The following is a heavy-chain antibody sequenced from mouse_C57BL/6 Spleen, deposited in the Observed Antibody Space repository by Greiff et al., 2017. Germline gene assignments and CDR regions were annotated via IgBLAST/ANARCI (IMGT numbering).Heavy chain of an antibody. V-gene: IGHV5-16*01. CDR1: GYTFSDYY. CDR3: ARDRDGYYEY. J-gene: IGHJ2*01. D-gene: IGHD2-3*01. CDR2: INHDGSST. Sequence: VKLLQSEADLVQPGTSMKLSCTASGYTFSDYYMAWVRQVPEQGLEWVANINHDGSSTYYLDTLKGRFIISRDKATNTLYLQMSSLKSEDTATYGCARDRDGYYEYWGQGTTLTVSS.